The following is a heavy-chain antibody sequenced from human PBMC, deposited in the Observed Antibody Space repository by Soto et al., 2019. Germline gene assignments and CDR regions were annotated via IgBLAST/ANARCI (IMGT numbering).Heavy chain of an antibody. J-gene: IGHJ6*02. CDR1: GGSISSYY. CDR3: ARHLAYYYGSGSFAVYYYGMDV. D-gene: IGHD3-10*01. V-gene: IGHV4-39*01. CDR2: IYYSGST. Sequence: SETLSLTCSVSGGSISSYYWGWIRQPPGKGLEWIGTIYYSGSTYHNPSLKSRVTISVDTSKNQFSLKLSSVTAADTAVYYCARHLAYYYGSGSFAVYYYGMDVWGQGTTVTVSS.